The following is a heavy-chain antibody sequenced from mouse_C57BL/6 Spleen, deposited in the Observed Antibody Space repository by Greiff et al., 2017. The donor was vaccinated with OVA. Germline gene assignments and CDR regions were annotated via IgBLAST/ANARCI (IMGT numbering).Heavy chain of an antibody. D-gene: IGHD1-1*01. V-gene: IGHV5-17*01. CDR1: GFTFSDYG. Sequence: EVQLVESGGGLVKPGGSLKLSCAASGFTFSDYGMHWVRQAPEKGLAWVAYISSGSSTIYYADTVKGRFTISRDNAKNTLFLQMTSLRSEDTAMYYCARPNYGSSFDYWGQGTTLTVSS. J-gene: IGHJ2*01. CDR3: ARPNYGSSFDY. CDR2: ISSGSSTI.